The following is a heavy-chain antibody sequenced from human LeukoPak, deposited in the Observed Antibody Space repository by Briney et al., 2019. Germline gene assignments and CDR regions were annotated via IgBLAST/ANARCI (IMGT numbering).Heavy chain of an antibody. D-gene: IGHD3-10*01. V-gene: IGHV3-23*01. Sequence: PGGSLRLSCAASGFTFSSYAMSWVRQAPGKGLEWVSAISGSGGSTYYADSVKGRFTISRDNSKNTLYLQMNSLRAEDTAVYYCAKDRRGIVLLWFGEFVSWGQGTLVTVSS. J-gene: IGHJ5*02. CDR2: ISGSGGST. CDR3: AKDRRGIVLLWFGEFVS. CDR1: GFTFSSYA.